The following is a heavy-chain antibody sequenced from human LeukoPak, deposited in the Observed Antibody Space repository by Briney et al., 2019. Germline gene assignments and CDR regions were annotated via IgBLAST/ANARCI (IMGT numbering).Heavy chain of an antibody. CDR3: ARDHNWAFDF. Sequence: PGGSLRLSCAASGFSFSLYPMTWARQAPGKGLEWLSNIRDSGGEMYYADSVKGRFTITGDNAKNTLYLQMNGLRVEDTAVYFCARDHNWAFDFWGRGSLVTVSS. D-gene: IGHD1-1*01. J-gene: IGHJ4*02. V-gene: IGHV3-48*01. CDR2: IRDSGGEM. CDR1: GFSFSLYP.